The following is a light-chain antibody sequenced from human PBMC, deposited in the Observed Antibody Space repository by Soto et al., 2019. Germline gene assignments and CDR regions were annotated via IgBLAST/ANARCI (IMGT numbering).Light chain of an antibody. CDR2: TAS. V-gene: IGKV3-15*01. CDR1: QSVSSN. CDR3: QQYKSWPLT. Sequence: ETVMTQSSATLSLPPGATATVPSTASQSVSSNLAWYQQKPGQAPRLLIFTASTRASGIPARFSGSGSGTDFALTISSLQSEDFAVYYCQQYKSWPLTFGGGTKVDIK. J-gene: IGKJ4*01.